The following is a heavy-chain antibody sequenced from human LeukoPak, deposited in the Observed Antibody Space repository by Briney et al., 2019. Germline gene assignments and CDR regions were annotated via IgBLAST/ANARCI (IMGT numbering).Heavy chain of an antibody. Sequence: GESLKISCAASGFTFSSYGMHWVRQAPGKGLEWVAVTWYDGRNNYYAASVKGRFTISRDDSKTTVYLLMNSLRAEDTVVYYCAREVAPLYFHYGMDVWGEGTTVTVSS. CDR2: TWYDGRNN. CDR1: GFTFSSYG. D-gene: IGHD2-21*01. V-gene: IGHV3-33*01. J-gene: IGHJ6*01. CDR3: AREVAPLYFHYGMDV.